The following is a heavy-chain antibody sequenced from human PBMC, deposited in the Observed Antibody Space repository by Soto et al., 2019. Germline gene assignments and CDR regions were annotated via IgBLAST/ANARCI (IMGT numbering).Heavy chain of an antibody. Sequence: QVQLVQSGAEVKKPGASVKVSCKASGYTFTSYVISWVRQAPGQALGWMGWISAYNGNTNYAAKLQGRSTMTTDTSARTAFMQRRSLGSDYTAVYCCGRDYGFAEFDFDIWGHGTMVTVSS. J-gene: IGHJ3*02. D-gene: IGHD3-10*01. V-gene: IGHV1-18*01. CDR1: GYTFTSYV. CDR3: GRDYGFAEFDFDI. CDR2: ISAYNGNT.